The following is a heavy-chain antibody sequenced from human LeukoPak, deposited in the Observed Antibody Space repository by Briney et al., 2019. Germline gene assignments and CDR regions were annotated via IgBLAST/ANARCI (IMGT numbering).Heavy chain of an antibody. Sequence: GGSLRLSCAASGFTVSSIYMSWVRQAPGKGLEWVSAISGSGGSTYYADSVKGRFTISRDNSKNTLYLQMNSLRAEDTAVYYCANDAHSGTYFDYWGQGTLVTVSS. CDR3: ANDAHSGTYFDY. D-gene: IGHD1-26*01. V-gene: IGHV3-23*01. J-gene: IGHJ4*02. CDR1: GFTVSSIY. CDR2: ISGSGGST.